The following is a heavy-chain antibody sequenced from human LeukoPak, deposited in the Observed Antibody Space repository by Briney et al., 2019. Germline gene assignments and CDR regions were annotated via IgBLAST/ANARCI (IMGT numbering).Heavy chain of an antibody. Sequence: ASVKVSCKASGYTFTGYYMHWVRQAPGQGREWMGRINPNSGGTNYAQKFQGRVTMTRDTSISTVYMELSRLRSDDTAVYYCARSDQWVDREMATITTPADYWGQGTLVTVSS. V-gene: IGHV1-2*06. J-gene: IGHJ4*02. CDR2: INPNSGGT. CDR3: ARSDQWVDREMATITTPADY. CDR1: GYTFTGYY. D-gene: IGHD5-24*01.